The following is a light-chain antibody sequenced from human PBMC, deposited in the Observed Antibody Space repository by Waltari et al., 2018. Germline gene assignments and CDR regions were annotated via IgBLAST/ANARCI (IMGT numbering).Light chain of an antibody. CDR2: YDS. Sequence: SYVLTQPPSVSVAPGQTARITCGINNIGSRSVHWCQQRPGQAPVPVIYYDSDRPSGIPERCSGSNSGDTATLTISRVEAGDEADYYCQVWDSSRAHVVFGGGTRLTVL. V-gene: IGLV3-21*04. CDR1: NIGSRS. CDR3: QVWDSSRAHVV. J-gene: IGLJ3*02.